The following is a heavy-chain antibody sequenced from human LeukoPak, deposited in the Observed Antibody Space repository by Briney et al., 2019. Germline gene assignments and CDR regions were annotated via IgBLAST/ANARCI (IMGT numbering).Heavy chain of an antibody. Sequence: SETLSLTCAVYGGSFSGYYWSWIRQPPGKGLEWIGYIYYSGSTNYNPSLKSRVTISVDTSKNQFSLKLSSVTAADTAVYYCARESAYGDYGYWGQGTLVTVSS. D-gene: IGHD4-17*01. CDR3: ARESAYGDYGY. CDR2: IYYSGST. V-gene: IGHV4-59*01. J-gene: IGHJ4*02. CDR1: GGSFSGYY.